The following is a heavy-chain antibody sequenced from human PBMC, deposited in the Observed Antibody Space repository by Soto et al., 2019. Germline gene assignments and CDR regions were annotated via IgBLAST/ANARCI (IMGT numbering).Heavy chain of an antibody. CDR3: ALWGFRDGNKSKSNYGMDV. CDR1: GGTFNSYA. CDR2: IIPIFGTA. D-gene: IGHD3-10*01. J-gene: IGHJ6*04. V-gene: IGHV1-69*01. Sequence: QVQLVQSGAEVKKPGSSVKVSCKASGGTFNSYAISWVRQAPGQGLVWMGGIIPIFGTANYAQNFQGRVGITADEATSAAYMHVRSLRSADTAVYYCALWGFRDGNKSKSNYGMDVWGKGTKVTVSS.